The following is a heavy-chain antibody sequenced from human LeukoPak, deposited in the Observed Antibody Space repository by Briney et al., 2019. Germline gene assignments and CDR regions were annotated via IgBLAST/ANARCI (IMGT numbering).Heavy chain of an antibody. CDR2: TYYRSKWYN. CDR3: ARALEACSGGRCYSFDY. Sequence: SQTLSLTCAISGDSVSSDSVAWNWIRQSPSRGLEWLGRTYYRSKWYNDYAVSVKGRITINPDTSKNQFSLQLNSVTPDDTAVYYCARALEACSGGRCYSFDYWGQGTLVTVSS. CDR1: GDSVSSDSVA. V-gene: IGHV6-1*01. D-gene: IGHD2-15*01. J-gene: IGHJ4*02.